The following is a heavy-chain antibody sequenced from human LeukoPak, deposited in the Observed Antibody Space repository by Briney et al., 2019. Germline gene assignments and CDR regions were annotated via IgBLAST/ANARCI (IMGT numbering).Heavy chain of an antibody. CDR2: IIPIFGTA. Sequence: ASVKVSCKASGYTFTSYGISWVRQAPGQGLEWMGGIIPIFGTANYAQKFQGRVTITADESTSTAYMELSSLRSEDTAVYYCARVTTTVTTNYLDYWGQGTLVTVSS. V-gene: IGHV1-69*13. CDR3: ARVTTTVTTNYLDY. D-gene: IGHD4-17*01. J-gene: IGHJ4*02. CDR1: GYTFTSYG.